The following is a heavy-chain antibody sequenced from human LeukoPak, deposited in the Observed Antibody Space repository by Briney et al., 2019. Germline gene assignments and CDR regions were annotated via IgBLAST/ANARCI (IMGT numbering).Heavy chain of an antibody. CDR2: ISWNSGSI. Sequence: PGRSLRLSCAASGFTFDDYAMHWVRQAPGKGLEWVSGISWNSGSIGYADSVKGRFTISRDNAKNSLYLQMNSLRAEDTAVYYCARNHSLSYYYYGMDVWGQGTTVTVSS. J-gene: IGHJ6*02. CDR3: ARNHSLSYYYYGMDV. CDR1: GFTFDDYA. V-gene: IGHV3-9*01. D-gene: IGHD6-13*01.